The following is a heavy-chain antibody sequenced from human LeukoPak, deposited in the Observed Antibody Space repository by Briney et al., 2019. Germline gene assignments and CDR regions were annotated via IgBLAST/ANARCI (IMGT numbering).Heavy chain of an antibody. V-gene: IGHV3-23*01. CDR3: AKGWGLYYDILTGHDY. D-gene: IGHD3-9*01. CDR1: GFTFSSYA. J-gene: IGHJ4*02. CDR2: ISGSGGST. Sequence: GGSLRLSCAASGFTFSSYAMSWVRQAPGKGLEWVSAISGSGGSTYYADSVKGRFTISRDNSKNTLYLQMNSLRAEDTAVYYCAKGWGLYYDILTGHDYWGQGTLVTVSS.